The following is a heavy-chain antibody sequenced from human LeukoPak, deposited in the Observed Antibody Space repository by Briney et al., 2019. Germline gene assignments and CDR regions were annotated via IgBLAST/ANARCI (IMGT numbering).Heavy chain of an antibody. CDR1: GFTFSSYA. CDR3: ARDYGGNSDY. J-gene: IGHJ4*02. V-gene: IGHV3-21*06. CDR2: ITGRSAYI. Sequence: GGSLRLSCVASGFTFSSYAMSWVRQAPGKGLEWVSAITGRSAYIYYTDSVKGRFTISRDNAKNSLYLQMNSLRADDTAVYYCARDYGGNSDYWGQGTLVTVSS. D-gene: IGHD4-23*01.